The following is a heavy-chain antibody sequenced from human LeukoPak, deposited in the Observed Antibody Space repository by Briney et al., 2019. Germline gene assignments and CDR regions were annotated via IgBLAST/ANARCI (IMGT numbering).Heavy chain of an antibody. D-gene: IGHD3-22*01. Sequence: GGSLRLSCAASGFTFSSYSMNWVRQAPGKGLEWVSYISSSSSTIYYADSVKGRFTISRDNAKNSLYLQMNSLRAEDTAVYHCARDPGGYYDSSGYWWGQGTLVTVSS. V-gene: IGHV3-48*01. CDR1: GFTFSSYS. CDR3: ARDPGGYYDSSGYW. J-gene: IGHJ4*02. CDR2: ISSSSSTI.